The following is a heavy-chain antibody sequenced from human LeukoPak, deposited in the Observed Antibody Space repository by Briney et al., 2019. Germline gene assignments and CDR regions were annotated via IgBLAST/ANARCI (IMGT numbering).Heavy chain of an antibody. CDR3: ARDLGGGSPFDY. CDR1: GGTFSSYA. CDR2: IIPIFGTA. J-gene: IGHJ4*02. Sequence: SVKVSCKASGGTFSSYAISWVRQAPGQGLEWMGGIIPIFGTANYAQKFQGRVTITADESTSTAYMELSSLRSEDTAVYYCARDLGGGSPFDYWGQGTLVAVSS. D-gene: IGHD2-15*01. V-gene: IGHV1-69*13.